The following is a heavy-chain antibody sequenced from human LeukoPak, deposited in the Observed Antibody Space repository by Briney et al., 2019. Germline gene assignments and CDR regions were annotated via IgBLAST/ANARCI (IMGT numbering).Heavy chain of an antibody. D-gene: IGHD2-15*01. CDR1: GGSITSSSHY. J-gene: IGHJ4*02. CDR2: IYYSGDT. V-gene: IGHV4-39*01. Sequence: SETLSLTCIVTGGSITSSSHYWGWIRQPPGKGLEWIGTIYYSGDTYYNPSLKSRVTISVDTSKNQFSLKVTSVTAADTAVYYCARHENIIAEVDATGFDNWGQGILVTVSS. CDR3: ARHENIIAEVDATGFDN.